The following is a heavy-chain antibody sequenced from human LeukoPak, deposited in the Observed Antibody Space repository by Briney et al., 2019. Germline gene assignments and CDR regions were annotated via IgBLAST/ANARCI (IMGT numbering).Heavy chain of an antibody. CDR2: IIPIFGTA. Sequence: SVKVSCKASGGTFSSYAISWVRQAPGQGLEWMRRIIPIFGTANYAQKFQGRVTITTDESTSTAYMELSSLRSEDTAVYYCARETYYDILTGYADFDYWGQGTLVTVSS. V-gene: IGHV1-69*05. J-gene: IGHJ4*02. D-gene: IGHD3-9*01. CDR1: GGTFSSYA. CDR3: ARETYYDILTGYADFDY.